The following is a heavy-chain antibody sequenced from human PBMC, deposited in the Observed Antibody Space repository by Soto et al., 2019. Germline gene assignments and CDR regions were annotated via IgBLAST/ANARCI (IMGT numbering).Heavy chain of an antibody. CDR1: GGSISSSSYC. CDR3: ARSRTSFSPFDY. J-gene: IGHJ4*02. Sequence: SETLSLTCTVSGGSISSSSYCWGWIRQPPGKGLEWIGSIYYSGSTYYNPSLKSRVTISVDTSKNQFSLKLSSVTAADTAVYYCARSRTSFSPFDYWGQGTLVTVSS. D-gene: IGHD2-2*01. CDR2: IYYSGST. V-gene: IGHV4-39*01.